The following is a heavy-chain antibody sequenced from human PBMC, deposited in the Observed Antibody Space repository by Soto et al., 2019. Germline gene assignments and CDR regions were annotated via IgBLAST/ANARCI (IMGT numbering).Heavy chain of an antibody. J-gene: IGHJ4*02. V-gene: IGHV6-1*01. CDR3: ARDTTIVVVPAAIHRYFDY. CDR2: TYYRSKWYN. CDR1: GDSVSSNSAA. D-gene: IGHD2-2*02. Sequence: QSQTLSLTCAISGDSVSSNSAAWNWIRQSPSRGLEWLGRTYYRSKWYNDYAVSVKSRITINPDTSKNQFSLQLNSVTPEDTAVYYCARDTTIVVVPAAIHRYFDYWGQGTLVTVSS.